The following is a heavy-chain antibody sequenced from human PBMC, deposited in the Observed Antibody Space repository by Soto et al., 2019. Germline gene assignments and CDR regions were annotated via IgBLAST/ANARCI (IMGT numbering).Heavy chain of an antibody. Sequence: QVQLVQSGAEVKKPGSSVKVSCKASGGTFSSYAISWVRQAPGQGLEWMGGIIPIFGTANYAQKFQGRVTIPADESTSTAYMELSSLRSEDTAVYYCARDQVTGRMAVAGFYGMDVWGQGTTVTVSS. D-gene: IGHD6-19*01. CDR1: GGTFSSYA. CDR3: ARDQVTGRMAVAGFYGMDV. J-gene: IGHJ6*02. CDR2: IIPIFGTA. V-gene: IGHV1-69*01.